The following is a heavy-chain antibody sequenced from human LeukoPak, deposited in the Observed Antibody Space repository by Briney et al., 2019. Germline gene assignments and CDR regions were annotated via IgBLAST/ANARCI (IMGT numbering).Heavy chain of an antibody. CDR1: GFTFSSYS. Sequence: GGSLSLSCAASGFTFSSYSMNWVRQAQGEGLEWVSSISSSSSCIYYADSVKGRFTISRDNAKNSLYLQMNSLRAEDTAVYYCARVLAAPDYWGQGTLVTVSS. J-gene: IGHJ4*02. CDR2: ISSSSSCI. V-gene: IGHV3-21*01. D-gene: IGHD6-25*01. CDR3: ARVLAAPDY.